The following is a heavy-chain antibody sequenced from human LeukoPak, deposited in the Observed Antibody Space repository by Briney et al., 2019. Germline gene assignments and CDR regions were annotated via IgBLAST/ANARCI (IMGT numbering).Heavy chain of an antibody. Sequence: GGSLRLSCAASGFTFSSYSMNWVRQAPGKGLEWVSYISSSSSTIYYADSVRGRFTISRDDARNSLYLQMNSLRAEDTAVYYCAAEGMDVWGKGTTVTVSS. J-gene: IGHJ6*04. CDR3: AAEGMDV. CDR2: ISSSSSTI. CDR1: GFTFSSYS. V-gene: IGHV3-48*01.